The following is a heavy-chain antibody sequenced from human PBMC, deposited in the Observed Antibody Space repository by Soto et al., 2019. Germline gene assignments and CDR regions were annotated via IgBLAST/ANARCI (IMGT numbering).Heavy chain of an antibody. V-gene: IGHV3-33*01. Sequence: QVQLVESGGGVVQPGTSLRLSCTASGFTCSNYGMHWVRQAPGKGLEWVGVIWYDGSNKYYADSVKGRFTISRDNSKNTLYLQMNSLRVDDTAVYSCARGYCTGSTCYSGGMFDFWGQGTLVTVSS. CDR2: IWYDGSNK. D-gene: IGHD2-15*01. CDR3: ARGYCTGSTCYSGGMFDF. CDR1: GFTCSNYG. J-gene: IGHJ4*02.